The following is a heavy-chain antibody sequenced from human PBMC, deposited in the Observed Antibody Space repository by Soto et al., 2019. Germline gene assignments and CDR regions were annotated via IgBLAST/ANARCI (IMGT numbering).Heavy chain of an antibody. CDR2: IKSKTDGGTT. CDR1: GFTFSNAW. CDR3: TTLDYYYYGMDV. J-gene: IGHJ6*02. Sequence: PGGSLRLSCAASGFTFSNAWMSWVRQAPGKGLEWVGRIKSKTDGGTTDYAAPVKGRFTISRDDSKNTLYLQMNSLKTEDTAVYYCTTLDYYYYGMDVWGQGTTVTVSS. V-gene: IGHV3-15*01. D-gene: IGHD2-2*03.